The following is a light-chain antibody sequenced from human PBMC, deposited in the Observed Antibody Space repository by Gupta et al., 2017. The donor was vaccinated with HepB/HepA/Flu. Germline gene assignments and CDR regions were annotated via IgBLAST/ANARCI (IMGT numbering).Light chain of an antibody. V-gene: IGKV3-15*01. CDR1: TSVSNN. Sequence: EMTQSPSTLSVSPGETATLPCRAYTSVSNNLAWYQKKPGQAPRLLIYWISTRATGTPARFSGSGSGAAFFLTISSLQPEDSAVYYCYQYNNGHPDTFGQGTKVEIK. CDR3: YQYNNGHPDT. J-gene: IGKJ4*01. CDR2: WIS.